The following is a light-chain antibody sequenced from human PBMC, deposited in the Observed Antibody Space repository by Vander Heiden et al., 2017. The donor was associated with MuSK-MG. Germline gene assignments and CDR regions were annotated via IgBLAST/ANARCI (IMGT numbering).Light chain of an antibody. V-gene: IGKV2-28*01. Sequence: DLVMTQSPLSLPVTPGEPASISCRSSQSLLHSNGYNYLDWYLQKPGQAPQLLIYLGSNRASGVPDRFSGSGSGTDFTLKISRGEAEDVGVYYCRQSLQDPPWTFGQGTKVEIK. CDR2: LGS. CDR1: QSLLHSNGYNY. J-gene: IGKJ1*01. CDR3: RQSLQDPPWT.